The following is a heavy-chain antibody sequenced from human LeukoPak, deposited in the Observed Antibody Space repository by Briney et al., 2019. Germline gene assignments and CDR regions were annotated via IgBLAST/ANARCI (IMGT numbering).Heavy chain of an antibody. Sequence: GRSLRLSCAASGFTFSSYGMHWVRQAPGKGLEWVAVISYDGSNKYYSDSVKGRFTICRDNSKNTLYLQMNSLRAEDTAVYYCAKEGYYYESSGYNYYYGMDVWGQGTPVTVSS. J-gene: IGHJ6*02. CDR3: AKEGYYYESSGYNYYYGMDV. CDR1: GFTFSSYG. D-gene: IGHD3-22*01. V-gene: IGHV3-30*18. CDR2: ISYDGSNK.